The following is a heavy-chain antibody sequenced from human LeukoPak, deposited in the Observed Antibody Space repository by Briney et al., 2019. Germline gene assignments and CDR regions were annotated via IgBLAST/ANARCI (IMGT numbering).Heavy chain of an antibody. V-gene: IGHV3-7*01. Sequence: GGSLRLSCAASGFTFSSYWMSWVRQAPGKGLEWVANIKQDGSEKYYVDSVKGRFTISRDNAKNSLCLQMNSLRAEDTAVYYCARSHWGDYFDYWGQGTLVTVSS. CDR3: ARSHWGDYFDY. CDR2: IKQDGSEK. CDR1: GFTFSSYW. J-gene: IGHJ4*02. D-gene: IGHD7-27*01.